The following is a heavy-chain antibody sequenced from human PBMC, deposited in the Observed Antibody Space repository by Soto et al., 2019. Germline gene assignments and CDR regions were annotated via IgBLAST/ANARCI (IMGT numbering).Heavy chain of an antibody. CDR1: GGSISSYY. CDR2: MYNTGST. V-gene: IGHV4-59*01. Sequence: QVRLQESGPGLVKPSETLSLTCTVSGGSISSYYWSWIRQPPGKGLEWIGYMYNTGSTIYNPSLKSRVTISVDTSNNQFALKLNSVTAADAAVYYCARALWGYWGADCYPLDVWGQGTTVTVSS. D-gene: IGHD2-21*02. J-gene: IGHJ6*02. CDR3: ARALWGYWGADCYPLDV.